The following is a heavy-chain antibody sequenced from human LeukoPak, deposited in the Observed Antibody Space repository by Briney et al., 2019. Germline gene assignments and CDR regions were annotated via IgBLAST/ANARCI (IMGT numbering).Heavy chain of an antibody. V-gene: IGHV1-69*13. J-gene: IGHJ5*02. CDR3: ARDGNWYYDFWSGFRANNWFDP. CDR1: GGTFSSYA. CDR2: IIPIFGTA. D-gene: IGHD3-3*01. Sequence: ASVKVSCKASGGTFSSYAISWVRQAPGQGLEWMGGIIPIFGTANYAQKFQGRVTITADESTSTAYMELSSLRSDDTAVYYCARDGNWYYDFWSGFRANNWFDPWGQGTLVTVSS.